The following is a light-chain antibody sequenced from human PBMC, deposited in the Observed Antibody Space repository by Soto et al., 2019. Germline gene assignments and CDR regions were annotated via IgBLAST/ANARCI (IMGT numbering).Light chain of an antibody. Sequence: EIVLTQSPGPLSLSPGERATLSCRASQSVSSSYLAWYQQKLGQAPRLLIYGASSRATGIPDRFSGSGSGTDFTLTISRLEPEDFAVYYCQQYGSLPWTFGQGTKVEIK. CDR1: QSVSSSY. V-gene: IGKV3-20*01. CDR2: GAS. CDR3: QQYGSLPWT. J-gene: IGKJ1*01.